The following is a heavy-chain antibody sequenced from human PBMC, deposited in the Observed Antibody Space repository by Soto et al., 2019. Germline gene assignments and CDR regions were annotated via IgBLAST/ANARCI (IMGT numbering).Heavy chain of an antibody. J-gene: IGHJ4*02. Sequence: GGSLRLSCAASGFTFSSYAMHWVRQAPGKGLEWVAVISYDGSNIYYADSVKGRFTISRDKAKNTLYLQMNSLRAEDTAVYYCARDQPGYSYGYGLGYWGQGTLVTVSS. CDR1: GFTFSSYA. D-gene: IGHD5-18*01. CDR2: ISYDGSNI. V-gene: IGHV3-30-3*01. CDR3: ARDQPGYSYGYGLGY.